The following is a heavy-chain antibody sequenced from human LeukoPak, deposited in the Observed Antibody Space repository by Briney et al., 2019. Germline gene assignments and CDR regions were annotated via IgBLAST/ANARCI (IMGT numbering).Heavy chain of an antibody. V-gene: IGHV1-69*06. Sequence: SVKVSCKASGGTFSSYAISWVRQAPGQGLEWMGGIIPIFGTANYAQKFQGRVTITADKSTSTAYMELSSLRSEDTAVYYCARDGPYYYGSGSYYPLDAFDIWGQGTMVTVSS. CDR1: GGTFSSYA. J-gene: IGHJ3*02. CDR3: ARDGPYYYGSGSYYPLDAFDI. D-gene: IGHD3-10*01. CDR2: IIPIFGTA.